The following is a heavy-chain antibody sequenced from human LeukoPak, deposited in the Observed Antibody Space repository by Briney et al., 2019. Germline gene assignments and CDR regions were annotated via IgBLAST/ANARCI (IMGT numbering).Heavy chain of an antibody. CDR2: TYYRSTWYN. CDR1: GDSVSSNSVT. Sequence: SQTLSLTCAISGDSVSSNSVTWNWIRQSPSRGLEWLGRTYYRSTWYNDYAASVKGRITVNPDTSKNQFSLQLRSVTPEDTAVYYCARGRLYETGEQPHHFDRWGQGTLVTVSS. D-gene: IGHD7-27*01. CDR3: ARGRLYETGEQPHHFDR. J-gene: IGHJ4*02. V-gene: IGHV6-1*01.